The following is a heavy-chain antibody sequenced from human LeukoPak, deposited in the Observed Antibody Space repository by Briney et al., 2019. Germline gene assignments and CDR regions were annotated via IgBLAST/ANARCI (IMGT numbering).Heavy chain of an antibody. J-gene: IGHJ4*02. CDR3: ARLLGDFEY. V-gene: IGHV1-2*06. D-gene: IGHD3-16*01. CDR2: INPKSGGT. CDR1: GYTFTDYY. Sequence: GASVKVSCKASGYTFTDYYMHWVRQAPGQGLEWMGRINPKSGGTSFAQKFQGRVTMTRGTSISTAYMELSRLRSDDTAVYYCARLLGDFEYWGQGTLVTVSS.